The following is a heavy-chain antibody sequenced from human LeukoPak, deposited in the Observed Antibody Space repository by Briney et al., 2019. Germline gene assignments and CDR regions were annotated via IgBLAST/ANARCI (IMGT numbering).Heavy chain of an antibody. CDR2: INHSGST. J-gene: IGHJ4*02. V-gene: IGHV4-39*07. Sequence: PSETLSLTCTVSGGSISSSSYYWGWIRQPPGKGLEWIGEINHSGSTNYNPSLKSRVTISVDTSKNQFSLKLSSVTAADTAVYYCARGRFKRTYYYDIRVGRALDYWGQGTLVTVSS. CDR1: GGSISSSSYY. CDR3: ARGRFKRTYYYDIRVGRALDY. D-gene: IGHD3-22*01.